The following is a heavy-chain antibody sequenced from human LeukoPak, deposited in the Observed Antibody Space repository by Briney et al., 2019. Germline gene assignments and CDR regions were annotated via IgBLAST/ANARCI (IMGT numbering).Heavy chain of an antibody. CDR3: ARTVATRYYYYYMDV. J-gene: IGHJ6*03. CDR2: ISYSGST. V-gene: IGHV4-31*03. D-gene: IGHD4-17*01. Sequence: SETLSLTCTVSGGSISSGGYYWSWIRQHPGKGLEWIGYISYSGSTYYNPSLKSRVTISVDTSKNQFSLKLSSVTAADTAVYYCARTVATRYYYYYMDVWGKGTTVTVSS. CDR1: GGSISSGGYY.